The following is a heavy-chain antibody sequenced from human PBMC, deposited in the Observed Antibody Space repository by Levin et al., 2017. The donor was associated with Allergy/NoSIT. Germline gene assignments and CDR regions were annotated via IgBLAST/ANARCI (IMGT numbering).Heavy chain of an antibody. CDR2: INHSGST. CDR3: ARGIVRAECSGGSCYEAWFDP. D-gene: IGHD2-15*01. CDR1: GGSFSGYY. V-gene: IGHV4-34*01. J-gene: IGHJ5*02. Sequence: SQTLSLTCAVYGGSFSGYYWSWIRQPPGKGLEWIGEINHSGSTNYNPSLKRRVTISVDTSKNPFSLNLSSVTAADTAVYYCARGIVRAECSGGSCYEAWFDPWGQGTLVTVSS.